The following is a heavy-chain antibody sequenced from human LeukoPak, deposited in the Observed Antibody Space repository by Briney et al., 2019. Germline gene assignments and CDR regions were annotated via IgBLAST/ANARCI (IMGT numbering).Heavy chain of an antibody. J-gene: IGHJ5*02. CDR1: GGSISSYY. CDR3: ARDRGKQQLVPGGWFDP. V-gene: IGHV4-59*06. CDR2: IYYSGST. Sequence: SETLSLTCTVSGGSISSYYWSWIRQHPGKGLEWIGYIYYSGSTYYNPSLKSRVTISVDTSKNQFSLKLSSVTAADTAVYYCARDRGKQQLVPGGWFDPWGQGTLVTVSS. D-gene: IGHD6-13*01.